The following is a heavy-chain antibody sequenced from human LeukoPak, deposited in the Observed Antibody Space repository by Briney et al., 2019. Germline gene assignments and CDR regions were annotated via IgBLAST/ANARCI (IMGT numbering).Heavy chain of an antibody. V-gene: IGHV1-2*06. D-gene: IGHD5-12*01. Sequence: ASVKVSCKASGGTFSSYAISWVRQAPGQGLEWMGRINPNSGGTNYAQKFQGRVTMTRDTSISTAYMELSRLRSDDTAVYYCARGEGGYSGYDAHFDYWGQGTLVTVSS. J-gene: IGHJ4*02. CDR2: INPNSGGT. CDR3: ARGEGGYSGYDAHFDY. CDR1: GGTFSSYA.